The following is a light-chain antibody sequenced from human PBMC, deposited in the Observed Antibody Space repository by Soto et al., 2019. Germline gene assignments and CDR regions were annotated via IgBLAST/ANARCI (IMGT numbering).Light chain of an antibody. Sequence: DIQLTQSPSTLSASVGDRVTLTCRASQSLNTRLAWYQQRPGKAPKLLIYDASTLESGVPSRFSGGGSGTEFTLTINNLKNDDLETYICQQYKRYSTFGRGTKVDIK. CDR3: QQYKRYST. V-gene: IGKV1-5*01. CDR1: QSLNTR. CDR2: DAS. J-gene: IGKJ1*01.